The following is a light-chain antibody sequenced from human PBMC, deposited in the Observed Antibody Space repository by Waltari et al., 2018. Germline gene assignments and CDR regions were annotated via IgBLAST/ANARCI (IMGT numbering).Light chain of an antibody. CDR1: QSVSSN. J-gene: IGKJ1*01. V-gene: IGKV3-15*01. CDR3: QQYNNWWT. CDR2: GAS. Sequence: EIVMTQSPATLSVSPGERATLSCRASQSVSSNLAWYQHKPGQAPRRLIYGASTRATGIPARFSGSGFGTEFTLTISSLQSEDFAVYYCQQYNNWWTFGQGTKVEIK.